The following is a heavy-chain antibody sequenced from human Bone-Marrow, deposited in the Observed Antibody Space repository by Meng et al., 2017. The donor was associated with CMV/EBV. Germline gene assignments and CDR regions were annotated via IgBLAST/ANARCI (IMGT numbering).Heavy chain of an antibody. Sequence: GQLQESGPGLVKPPQTLSLTCTVSGGSISSGDYYWSWIRQPPGKGLEWIGYIYYSGSTYYNPSLKSRVTISVDTSKNQFSLKLSSVTAADTAVYYCARDMGSSGYYGNNWFDPWGQGTLVTVSS. CDR3: ARDMGSSGYYGNNWFDP. CDR1: GGSISSGDYY. CDR2: IYYSGST. V-gene: IGHV4-30-4*08. D-gene: IGHD3-22*01. J-gene: IGHJ5*02.